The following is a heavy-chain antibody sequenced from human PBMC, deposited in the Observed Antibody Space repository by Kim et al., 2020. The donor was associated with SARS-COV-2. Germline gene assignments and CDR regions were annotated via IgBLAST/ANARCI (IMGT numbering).Heavy chain of an antibody. D-gene: IGHD3-10*01. CDR3: AKALPGGSDAFDI. Sequence: YADSVKGRFTISRDNSKNTLYLQMNSLRAEDTAVYYCAKALPGGSDAFDIWGQGTMVTVSS. J-gene: IGHJ3*02. V-gene: IGHV3-33*06.